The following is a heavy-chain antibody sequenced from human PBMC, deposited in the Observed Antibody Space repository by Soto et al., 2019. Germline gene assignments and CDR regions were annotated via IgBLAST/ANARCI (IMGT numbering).Heavy chain of an antibody. CDR3: ARAIGPSLFDY. CDR2: IGTTGDT. D-gene: IGHD3-22*01. J-gene: IGHJ4*02. V-gene: IGHV3-13*04. CDR1: GFTFSSYD. Sequence: GGSLRLSCSASGFTFSSYDMHWVRHGTGKGLEWVSAIGTTGDTYYAGSVKGRFTISRENAKNSLYLQMNSLRAGDTAIYFCARAIGPSLFDYSGQGTLVTVSS.